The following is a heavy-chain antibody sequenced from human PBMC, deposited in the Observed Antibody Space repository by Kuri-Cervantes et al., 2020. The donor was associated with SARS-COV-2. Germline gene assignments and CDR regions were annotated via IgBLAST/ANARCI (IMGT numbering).Heavy chain of an antibody. J-gene: IGHJ6*02. D-gene: IGHD2-2*01. CDR3: ARVAGYCSSTSCVGMDV. Sequence: ASVKVSCKASGYTFTSYGISWVRQAPGQGLEWMGWISAYNGNTNYAQKFQGWVTMTRDTSISTAYMELSRLRSDDTAVYYCARVAGYCSSTSCVGMDVWGQGTTVTVSS. CDR2: ISAYNGNT. V-gene: IGHV1-18*01. CDR1: GYTFTSYG.